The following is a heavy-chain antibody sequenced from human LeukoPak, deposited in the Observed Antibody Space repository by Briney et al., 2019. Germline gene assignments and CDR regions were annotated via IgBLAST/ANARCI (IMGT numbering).Heavy chain of an antibody. CDR3: AKDLFWLSFDY. Sequence: PGGPLRLSCAASGFSFSSYWMSWVRQAPGKGLEWVANIKQDGSEKYYVDSVKGRFTISRDNSKNTLYLQMNSLRAEDTAVYYCAKDLFWLSFDYWGQGTLVTVSS. CDR2: IKQDGSEK. J-gene: IGHJ4*02. D-gene: IGHD3-9*01. V-gene: IGHV3-7*01. CDR1: GFSFSSYW.